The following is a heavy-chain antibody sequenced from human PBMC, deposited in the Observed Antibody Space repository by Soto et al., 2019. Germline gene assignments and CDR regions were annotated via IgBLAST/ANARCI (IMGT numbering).Heavy chain of an antibody. CDR1: NYTFTSYG. CDR2: ITAYNGNA. J-gene: IGHJ5*02. CDR3: ARIPNERGGWFDP. D-gene: IGHD2-8*01. Sequence: QVQLVQSGAEVKKPGASVKVSCKASNYTFTSYGISWVRQAPGQGLEWMGWITAYNGNANYAQKLQGRVTMTTDTATATAYMELRSLRSDDTSVYYCARIPNERGGWFDPWGQGTLVTVSS. V-gene: IGHV1-18*01.